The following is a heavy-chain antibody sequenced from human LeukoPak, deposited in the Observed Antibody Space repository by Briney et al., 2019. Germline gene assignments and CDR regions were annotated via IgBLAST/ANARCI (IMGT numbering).Heavy chain of an antibody. Sequence: RGSLRLSCAASGFTLSGYSMDWVRQAPGKGLEWVSHLSSDFTTMYYANSVKGRFTISRDNAKNSLYLQMNSLRAEDSAVYYCARVLLERPGIDSFDLWGQGTMVTVSS. CDR1: GFTLSGYS. CDR2: LSSDFTTM. J-gene: IGHJ3*01. CDR3: ARVLLERPGIDSFDL. V-gene: IGHV3-48*01. D-gene: IGHD1-1*01.